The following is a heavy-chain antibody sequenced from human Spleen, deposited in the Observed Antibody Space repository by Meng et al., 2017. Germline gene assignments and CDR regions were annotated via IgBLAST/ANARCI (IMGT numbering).Heavy chain of an antibody. J-gene: IGHJ6*02. CDR3: ARDQRVAVAAFIYYYYGMDV. Sequence: SETLSLTCTVSGGSISSSYYYWGWIRQPPGKGLEWIGSIYYSGSTNYNPSLKSRVTISVDTSKNQFSLKLSSVTAADTAVYYCARDQRVAVAAFIYYYYGMDVWGQGTTVTVSS. CDR1: GGSISSSYYY. CDR2: IYYSGST. V-gene: IGHV4-39*07. D-gene: IGHD6-19*01.